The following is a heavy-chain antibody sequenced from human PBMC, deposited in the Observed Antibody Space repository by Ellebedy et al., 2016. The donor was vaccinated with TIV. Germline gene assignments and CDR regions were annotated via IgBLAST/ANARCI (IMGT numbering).Heavy chain of an antibody. CDR2: IKYDGGDK. J-gene: IGHJ6*02. Sequence: GESLKISCAASGFTFSSYWMSWVRQAPGKGLENVADIKYDGGDKYYVDSVKGRFTISRDNAKNSLFLHMNSLRVEDTAVYYCARDPPRSRYYYYYGMDVWGQGTTVTVSS. D-gene: IGHD2-2*01. CDR3: ARDPPRSRYYYYYGMDV. V-gene: IGHV3-7*01. CDR1: GFTFSSYW.